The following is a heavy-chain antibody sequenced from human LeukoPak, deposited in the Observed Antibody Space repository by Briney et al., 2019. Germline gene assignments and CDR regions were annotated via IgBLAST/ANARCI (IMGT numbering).Heavy chain of an antibody. CDR3: ARSVVAALFDY. Sequence: GGSLRLSCAASGFTLSSYAMSWVRQAPGKWLEWVSAISGSGGSTYYADSVKGRFTIPGDNSKNTLYLQMNSLRAEDTAVYYCARSVVAALFDYWGQGTLVTVSS. V-gene: IGHV3-23*01. CDR2: ISGSGGST. D-gene: IGHD2-15*01. J-gene: IGHJ4*02. CDR1: GFTLSSYA.